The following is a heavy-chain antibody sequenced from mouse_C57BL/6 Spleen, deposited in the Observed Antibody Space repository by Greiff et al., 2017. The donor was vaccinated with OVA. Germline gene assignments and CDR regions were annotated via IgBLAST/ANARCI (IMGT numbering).Heavy chain of an antibody. V-gene: IGHV1-50*01. J-gene: IGHJ3*01. CDR2: IDPSDSYT. CDR1: GYTFTSYW. CDR3: ARAGNGSSWGFAY. D-gene: IGHD1-1*01. Sequence: QVQLQQPGAELVKPGASVKLSCKASGYTFTSYWMQWVKQRPGQGLEWIGEIDPSDSYTNYNQKFKGKATLTVDTSSSTAYMQLSSLTSEDSAVYYCARAGNGSSWGFAYWGQGTLVTVSA.